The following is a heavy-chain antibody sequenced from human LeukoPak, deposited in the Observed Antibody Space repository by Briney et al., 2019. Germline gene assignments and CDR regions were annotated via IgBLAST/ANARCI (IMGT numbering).Heavy chain of an antibody. J-gene: IGHJ4*02. CDR2: IIPIFGTA. CDR3: AKPQLEYSSSTSADY. D-gene: IGHD6-6*01. V-gene: IGHV1-69*05. Sequence: ASVKVSCKASGGTFSSYAISWVRQAPGQGLEWMGGIIPIFGTANYAQKFQGRVTITTDESTSTAYLELSSLRSEDTAVYYCAKPQLEYSSSTSADYWGQGTLVTVSS. CDR1: GGTFSSYA.